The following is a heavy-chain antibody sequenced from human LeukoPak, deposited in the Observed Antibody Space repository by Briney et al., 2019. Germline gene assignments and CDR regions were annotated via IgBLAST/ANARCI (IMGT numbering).Heavy chain of an antibody. CDR2: ISSSSSTI. J-gene: IGHJ6*03. CDR3: ARDEGSDRDYYYYYMDV. Sequence: GGSLRLSCAASGFTFSSYSMNWVRQAPGKGLEWVSYISSSSSTIYYADSVKGRFTISRDNAKNSLYLQMNSLRAEDTAVYYCARDEGSDRDYYYYYMDVWGKGTTVTVSS. CDR1: GFTFSSYS. D-gene: IGHD6-6*01. V-gene: IGHV3-48*04.